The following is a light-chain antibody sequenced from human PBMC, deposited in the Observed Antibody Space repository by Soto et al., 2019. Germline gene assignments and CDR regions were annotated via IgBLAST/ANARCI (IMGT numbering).Light chain of an antibody. CDR2: GDT. CDR3: QSYDNSLSGPV. V-gene: IGLV1-40*01. J-gene: IGLJ1*01. Sequence: QSALAQPPSVSGAPGQRVTISRTGSSSNIGAGYDAHWYQQLPGKVPKLLIYGDTNRPSGVPDRFSGSKSGTSASLAITGLQPEDEADYYCQSYDNSLSGPVFGPGTKVTVL. CDR1: SSNIGAGYD.